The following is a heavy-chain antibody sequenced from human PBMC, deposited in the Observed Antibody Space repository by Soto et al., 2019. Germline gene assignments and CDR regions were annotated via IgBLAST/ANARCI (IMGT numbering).Heavy chain of an antibody. V-gene: IGHV1-2*02. Sequence: ASVRISSKASGYTFTGYSMHWVRQAPGQGLEWMGWINPSSGGTNYAQKFQGRVTMTRDTSISTAYMERSRLRSDDTAVYYCASRLDYDFWSALDYWGQGTLVTVSS. D-gene: IGHD3-3*01. CDR3: ASRLDYDFWSALDY. CDR2: INPSSGGT. J-gene: IGHJ4*02. CDR1: GYTFTGYS.